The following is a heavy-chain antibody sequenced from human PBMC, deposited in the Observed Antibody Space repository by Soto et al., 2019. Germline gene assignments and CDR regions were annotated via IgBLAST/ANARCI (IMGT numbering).Heavy chain of an antibody. V-gene: IGHV3-30*18. CDR3: AKEGSPKVSRWDDY. J-gene: IGHJ4*02. D-gene: IGHD1-26*01. CDR2: ISHEGGTQ. Sequence: QVQLAESGGGVVQPGGSLRLSCAASGFTFSDYGIDWIRQAPGKGLEWVAVISHEGGTQYYADSVRGRFTVSRDNSKNLLYLQMDSLSPEDTAVYFCAKEGSPKVSRWDDYWGQGTLVTVSS. CDR1: GFTFSDYG.